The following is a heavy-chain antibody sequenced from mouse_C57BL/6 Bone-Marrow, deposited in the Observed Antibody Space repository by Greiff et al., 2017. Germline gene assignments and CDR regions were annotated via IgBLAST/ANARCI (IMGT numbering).Heavy chain of an antibody. CDR1: GFTFSDYY. CDR3: ARGDWDYAMDY. D-gene: IGHD4-1*01. CDR2: INYDGSST. V-gene: IGHV5-16*01. Sequence: EVKLMESEGGLVQPGSSMKLSCTASGFTFSDYYMAWVRQVPEKGLEWVANINYDGSSTYYLDSLKSRFIISRDNAKNILYLQMSRLKSEDTATYYCARGDWDYAMDYWGQGTSVTVSS. J-gene: IGHJ4*01.